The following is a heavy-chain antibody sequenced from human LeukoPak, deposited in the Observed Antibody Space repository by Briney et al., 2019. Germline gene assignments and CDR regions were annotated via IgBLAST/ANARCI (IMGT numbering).Heavy chain of an antibody. Sequence: PSETLSLTCTVSGGAISDYYWTWIRQPPGKELEWIGYIYYSGSTTYNPSLKSRVTISLDKSKNQFSLELTSVTAADTAVYYCARRYCSSLGCHKTINWFDPWGQGTLVTVSS. CDR2: IYYSGST. J-gene: IGHJ5*02. V-gene: IGHV4-59*01. CDR3: ARRYCSSLGCHKTINWFDP. D-gene: IGHD2-2*01. CDR1: GGAISDYY.